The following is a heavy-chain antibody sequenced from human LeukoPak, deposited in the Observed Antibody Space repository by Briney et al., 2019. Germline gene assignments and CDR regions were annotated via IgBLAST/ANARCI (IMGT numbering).Heavy chain of an antibody. Sequence: SETLSFTCTVSGGSISSYYWSWIRQPPGKGLEWIGYIYYSGSTNYNPSLKSRVPISVDTSKNQFSLKRSSVTAADTAVYYCARQGGQPLHYWGQGTLVTVSS. CDR1: GGSISSYY. CDR2: IYYSGST. V-gene: IGHV4-59*08. CDR3: ARQGGQPLHY. J-gene: IGHJ4*02. D-gene: IGHD1-14*01.